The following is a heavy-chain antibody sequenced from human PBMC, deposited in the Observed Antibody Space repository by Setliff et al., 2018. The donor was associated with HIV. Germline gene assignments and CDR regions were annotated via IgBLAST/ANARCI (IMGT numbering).Heavy chain of an antibody. D-gene: IGHD3-22*01. J-gene: IGHJ4*02. CDR3: VKDDTSGLYNLDF. CDR2: IWYDGSQR. Sequence: QTGGSLRLSCVVSGFAFSNFAMHWVRQAPGKGPEWLALIWYDGSQRYYADTVKGRFTVSRDDSKNTLYLHMNNLRVEDSAIYYCVKDDTSGLYNLDFWGQGTLVTVSS. V-gene: IGHV3-33*06. CDR1: GFAFSNFA.